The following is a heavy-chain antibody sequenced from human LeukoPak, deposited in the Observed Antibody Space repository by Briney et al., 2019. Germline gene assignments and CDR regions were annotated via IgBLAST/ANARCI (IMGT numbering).Heavy chain of an antibody. CDR3: AKDLAPGGS. V-gene: IGHV3-23*01. CDR1: GFTFSTYA. Sequence: GGSPRLSCAGSGFTFSTYAMSWVRQAPGKGLEWVSAISGSGGSTYYADSVKGRFTISRDNAKNTLYLQMNSLRVEDTAVYYCAKDLAPGGSWGQETMVTVSS. D-gene: IGHD1-26*01. CDR2: ISGSGGST. J-gene: IGHJ3*01.